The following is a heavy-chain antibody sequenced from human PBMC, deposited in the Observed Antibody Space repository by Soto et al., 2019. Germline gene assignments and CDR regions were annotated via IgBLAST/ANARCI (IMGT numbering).Heavy chain of an antibody. D-gene: IGHD2-15*01. CDR1: GTTFSNYA. CDR3: VARRYCSGGSCPDYFDY. J-gene: IGHJ4*02. V-gene: IGHV1-69*13. Sequence: SVKVSXKASGTTFSNYAISWVRQAPGQGLEWMGGIIPIFGTTNYPQKFQGRLTITADESTSTVHMELSSLTSEDTAVYYCVARRYCSGGSCPDYFDYWGQGTLVTVSS. CDR2: IIPIFGTT.